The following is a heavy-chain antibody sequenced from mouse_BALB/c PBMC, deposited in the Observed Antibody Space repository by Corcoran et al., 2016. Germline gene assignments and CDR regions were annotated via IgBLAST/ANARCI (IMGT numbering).Heavy chain of an antibody. D-gene: IGHD1-1*01. J-gene: IGHJ2*01. CDR1: GFSLSTSGMG. CDR3: ARIVYYYFDY. V-gene: IGHV8-8*01. Sequence: QVTLRESDPGILQPSQTLSLTCSFSGFSLSTSGMGVGWIRQPSGKGLEWLAHIWWDDDKYYNTALKSGLTISKDTSKNQVFLKIASVDTAETATYYCARIVYYYFDYWGQGTTLTVS. CDR2: IWWDDDK.